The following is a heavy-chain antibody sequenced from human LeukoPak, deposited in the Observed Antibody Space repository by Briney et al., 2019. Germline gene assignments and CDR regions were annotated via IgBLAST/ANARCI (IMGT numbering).Heavy chain of an antibody. V-gene: IGHV3-48*04. CDR2: ISSSSSTI. Sequence: PGGSLRLSCAASGFTFSSYSMNWVRQAPGKGLEWVSYISSSSSTIYYADSVKGRFTISRDNAKNSLYLQMNSLRAEDTAVYYCASELRAAAGDYWGQGTPVTVSS. J-gene: IGHJ4*02. CDR3: ASELRAAAGDY. D-gene: IGHD6-13*01. CDR1: GFTFSSYS.